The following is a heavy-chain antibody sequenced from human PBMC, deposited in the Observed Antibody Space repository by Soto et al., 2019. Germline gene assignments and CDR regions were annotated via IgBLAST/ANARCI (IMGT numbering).Heavy chain of an antibody. CDR2: IIGSGGST. Sequence: PGGSLRLSCAASGFTFSSYAMGWVRQAPGKGLERVLAIIGSGGSTYYADSVKGRFTISRDNSKNTLFLQMNSLRAEDTAVYYCAKAGYCSSATCATRYYYMDVWGKGTTVTVSS. CDR1: GFTFSSYA. V-gene: IGHV3-23*01. D-gene: IGHD2-2*01. CDR3: AKAGYCSSATCATRYYYMDV. J-gene: IGHJ6*03.